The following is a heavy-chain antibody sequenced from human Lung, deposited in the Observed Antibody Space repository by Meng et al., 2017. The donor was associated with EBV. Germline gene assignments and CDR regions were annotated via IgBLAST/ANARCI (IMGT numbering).Heavy chain of an antibody. V-gene: IGHV7-4-1*02. CDR2: INTNTGNP. CDR1: GYTFTSYA. J-gene: IGHJ4*02. CDR3: ARETLGYCSSTSCYIGPPDY. Sequence: QLQLVDPGYELKNPGASGKVTCKASGYTFTSYAMNWVRQAPGQGLEWMGWINTNTGNPTYAQGFTGRFVFSLDTSVSTAYLQISSLKAEDTAVYYCARETLGYCSSTSCYIGPPDYWGQGTLVTVSS. D-gene: IGHD2-2*01.